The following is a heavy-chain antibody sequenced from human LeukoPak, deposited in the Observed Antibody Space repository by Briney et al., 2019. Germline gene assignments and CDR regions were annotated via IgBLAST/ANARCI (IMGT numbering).Heavy chain of an antibody. CDR2: INHSGST. J-gene: IGHJ4*02. CDR1: GGSFSGYY. CDR3: ANLMITFGGVIAPV. Sequence: PSETLSLTCAVYGGSFSGYYWSWIRQPPGKGLEWIGEINHSGSTNYNPSLKSRVTISVDTSKNQFSLKLSSVTAADTAVYYCANLMITFGGVIAPVWGQGTLVTVSS. V-gene: IGHV4-34*01. D-gene: IGHD3-16*02.